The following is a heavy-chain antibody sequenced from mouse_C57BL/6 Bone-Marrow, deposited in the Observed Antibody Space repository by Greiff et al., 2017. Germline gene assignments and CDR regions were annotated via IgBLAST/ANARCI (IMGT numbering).Heavy chain of an antibody. CDR1: GFTFSNYW. CDR3: TGRYDYDGRSSWFAY. Sequence: EVKLVESGGGLVQPGGSMKLSCVASGFTFSNYWMNWVRQSPEKGLEWVAQIRLKSDNYATHYAESVKGRFTISRDDSKSSVYLQMNNLRAEDTGIYYCTGRYDYDGRSSWFAYWGQGTLVTVSA. D-gene: IGHD2-4*01. V-gene: IGHV6-3*01. CDR2: IRLKSDNYAT. J-gene: IGHJ3*01.